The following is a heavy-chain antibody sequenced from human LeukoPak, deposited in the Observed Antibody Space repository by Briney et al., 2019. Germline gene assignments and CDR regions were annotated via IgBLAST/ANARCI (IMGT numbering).Heavy chain of an antibody. J-gene: IGHJ5*02. V-gene: IGHV3-48*02. D-gene: IGHD2-21*02. Sequence: QPGGSLRPSCEASGFPLSSYVMSGVRQALGKGLEWISYINHNGEAIYYADSVKGRFTISRDNAKNSLYLQMNSLKDEGTAVYYCARGVGDFPYNWFDPWGQGTLVTVSS. CDR3: ARGVGDFPYNWFDP. CDR2: INHNGEAI. CDR1: GFPLSSYV.